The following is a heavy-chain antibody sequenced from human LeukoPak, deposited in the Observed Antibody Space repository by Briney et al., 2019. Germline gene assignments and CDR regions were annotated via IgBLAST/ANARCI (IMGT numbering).Heavy chain of an antibody. CDR2: ISAAGDT. D-gene: IGHD2-21*02. CDR3: VALGDRIY. J-gene: IGHJ4*02. Sequence: GGSLRLSCAASGFTFSSYDMHWVRQATGKGLEWVSAISAAGDTYYLDSVKGRFTISRENAKNSLYLQMNSLRAGDTAVYYCVALGDRIYWGQGTLVTVSS. CDR1: GFTFSSYD. V-gene: IGHV3-13*01.